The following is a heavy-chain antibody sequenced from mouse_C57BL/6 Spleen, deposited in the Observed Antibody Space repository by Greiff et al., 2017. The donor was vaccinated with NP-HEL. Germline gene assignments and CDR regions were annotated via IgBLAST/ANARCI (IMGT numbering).Heavy chain of an antibody. CDR2: INPGSGGT. CDR3: ARRVWLRQGYYFDY. Sequence: QVQLQQSGAELVRPGTSVKVSCKASGYAFTNYLIEWVKQRPGQGLEWIGVINPGSGGTKYNAKFKGKATLPAAKSSRTAYMRLSSLTSEDSAVYFCARRVWLRQGYYFDYWGQGTTLTVSS. CDR1: GYAFTNYL. V-gene: IGHV1-54*01. D-gene: IGHD2-2*01. J-gene: IGHJ2*01.